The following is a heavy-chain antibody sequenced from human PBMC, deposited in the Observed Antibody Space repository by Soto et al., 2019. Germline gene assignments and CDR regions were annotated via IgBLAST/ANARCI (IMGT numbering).Heavy chain of an antibody. CDR2: ISANGQGI. Sequence: GGSLRLSXAASGFTFSTYALSWVRQAPGKGLEWVSAISANGQGIYYADSVRGRFTISRDNSKNTIFLHMDSLRAEDKAVYYCAKDRNYPRDQFHYWGQGTLVTVSS. CDR1: GFTFSTYA. CDR3: AKDRNYPRDQFHY. D-gene: IGHD1-7*01. J-gene: IGHJ4*02. V-gene: IGHV3-23*01.